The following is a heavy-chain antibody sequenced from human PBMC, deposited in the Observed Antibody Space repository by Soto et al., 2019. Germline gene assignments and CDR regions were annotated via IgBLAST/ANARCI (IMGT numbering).Heavy chain of an antibody. CDR3: AKDPSRIVGVNFDY. Sequence: TGGSLRLSCAASGFTFSSYGMHWVRQAPGKGLEWVAVISYDGSNKYYADSVKGRFTISRDNSKNTLYLQMNSLRAEDTAVYYCAKDPSRIVGVNFDYWGQGTLVTVSS. CDR2: ISYDGSNK. D-gene: IGHD1-26*01. V-gene: IGHV3-30*18. J-gene: IGHJ4*02. CDR1: GFTFSSYG.